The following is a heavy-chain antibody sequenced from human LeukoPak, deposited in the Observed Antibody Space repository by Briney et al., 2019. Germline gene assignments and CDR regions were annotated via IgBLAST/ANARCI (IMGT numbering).Heavy chain of an antibody. V-gene: IGHV1-69*01. J-gene: IGHJ6*04. CDR2: IIPIFGTA. CDR1: GGTFSSYA. CDR3: ARGEYQLPKYYHYGMDV. D-gene: IGHD2-2*01. Sequence: AASVKVSCKASGGTFSSYAISWVRQAPGQGLEWMGGIIPIFGTANYAQKFQGRVTITADESTSTAYMELSSLRSEDTAVYHCARGEYQLPKYYHYGMDVWGKGTTVTVSS.